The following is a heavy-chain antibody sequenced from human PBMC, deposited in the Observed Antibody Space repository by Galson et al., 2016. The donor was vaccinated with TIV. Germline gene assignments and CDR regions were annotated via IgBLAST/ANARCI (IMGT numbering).Heavy chain of an antibody. V-gene: IGHV3-33*03. J-gene: IGHJ5*02. D-gene: IGHD6-19*01. CDR3: AKDRLWEEWLEPLDL. Sequence: IHWVRQTPGKGLEWLAVMSHDGNKENYADSVRGRFTMSRDVPKSTLYLQMGSLEVEDTAVYFCAKDRLWEEWLEPLDLWGQGTLVTVSS. CDR2: MSHDGNKE.